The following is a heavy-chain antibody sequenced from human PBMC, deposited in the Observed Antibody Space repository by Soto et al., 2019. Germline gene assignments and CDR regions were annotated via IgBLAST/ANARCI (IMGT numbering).Heavy chain of an antibody. CDR3: AKDIIVVVPSDRGYYYGMDV. CDR2: ISGSGGST. CDR1: GSTFSSYA. J-gene: IGHJ6*02. D-gene: IGHD2-2*01. Sequence: PGGSLRLSCAASGSTFSSYAMSWVRQAPGKGLEWVSAISGSGGSTYYADSVKGRFTISRDNSKNTLYLQMNSLRAEDTAVYYCAKDIIVVVPSDRGYYYGMDVWGQGTTVTVSS. V-gene: IGHV3-23*01.